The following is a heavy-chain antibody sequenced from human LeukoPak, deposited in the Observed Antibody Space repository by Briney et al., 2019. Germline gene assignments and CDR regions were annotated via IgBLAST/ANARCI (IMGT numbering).Heavy chain of an antibody. CDR3: ASWAGNTQSDSWSGPFDY. V-gene: IGHV3-48*04. J-gene: IGHJ4*02. CDR2: ISAGGRTT. D-gene: IGHD3-3*01. CDR1: GPTFSTYN. Sequence: GGSLRLSCAASGPTFSTYNMNWVRQAPGKGLEWVSYISAGGRTTFYADSVTGRFTISRDNAKNSLYLQMSSLGVEDTAVYYCASWAGNTQSDSWSGPFDYWGQGSLVTVSS.